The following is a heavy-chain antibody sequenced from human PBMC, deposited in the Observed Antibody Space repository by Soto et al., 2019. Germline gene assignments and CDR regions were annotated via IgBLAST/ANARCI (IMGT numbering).Heavy chain of an antibody. CDR2: TYYRSKWYY. CDR3: ASGMLVRGAYYVDV. V-gene: IGHV6-1*01. CDR1: GDSVTCNTAG. Sequence: SHTLSLTCVISGDSVTCNTAGWNWIRQSPSRGLEWLGRTYYRSKWYYDYAGSVKGRMTINPDTSRNQFSLQLNSVSPEDTAVYYCASGMLVRGAYYVDVWGRGTTVTVSS. D-gene: IGHD3-10*01. J-gene: IGHJ6*02.